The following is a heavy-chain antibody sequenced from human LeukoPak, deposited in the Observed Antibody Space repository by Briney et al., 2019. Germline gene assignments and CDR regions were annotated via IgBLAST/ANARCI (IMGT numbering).Heavy chain of an antibody. CDR2: IYYSGST. CDR3: ARGLNFIPQSPYYYYGMDV. J-gene: IGHJ6*02. Sequence: KPSETLSLTCTVSGGSISSYYWSGIRQPPGKGLEWIGYIYYSGSTNYNPSLKSRVTISVDTSKNQFSLKLSSVTAADTAVYYCARGLNFIPQSPYYYYGMDVWGQGTTVTVSS. V-gene: IGHV4-59*01. CDR1: GGSISSYY.